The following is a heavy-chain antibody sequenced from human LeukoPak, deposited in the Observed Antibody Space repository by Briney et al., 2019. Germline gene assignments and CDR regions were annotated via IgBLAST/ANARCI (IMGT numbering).Heavy chain of an antibody. Sequence: PGGSVTLSCAASGCTFNRYWVSWLGQAARKGLAGVANIMQDGSEKYYLDSVKGRFTISRDNAKNSLYLQMNSLSAEDTAVYYCARIDSGYGRGFDYWGQGTLVTVSS. CDR2: IMQDGSEK. CDR1: GCTFNRYW. D-gene: IGHD5-12*01. V-gene: IGHV3-7*04. J-gene: IGHJ4*02. CDR3: ARIDSGYGRGFDY.